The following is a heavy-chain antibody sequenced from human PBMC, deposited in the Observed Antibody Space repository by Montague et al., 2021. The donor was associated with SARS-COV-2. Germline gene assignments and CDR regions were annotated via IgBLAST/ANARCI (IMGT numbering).Heavy chain of an antibody. Sequence: SLRLSCAASGFSFSSYEMTWARQAPGKGLEWISYISSGSGSSIHYADSVRGRFTISRANAKNSLYLQMNGLRAEDTAIYYCARDVDPNSWDGMDVWGQGTTVTVSS. J-gene: IGHJ6*02. CDR2: ISSGSGSSI. CDR1: GFSFSSYE. CDR3: ARDVDPNSWDGMDV. V-gene: IGHV3-48*03. D-gene: IGHD2-15*01.